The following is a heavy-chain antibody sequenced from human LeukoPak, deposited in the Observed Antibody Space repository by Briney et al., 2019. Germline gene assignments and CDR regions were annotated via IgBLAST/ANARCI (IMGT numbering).Heavy chain of an antibody. CDR3: ARDRRPSYYDSSGYSNFDY. V-gene: IGHV1-69*13. Sequence: SVKVCCKASGGSFSNYAINWVRQAPGRGLEWMGGIIPIFGTTNYAQKFQGRVTITADESTSTAYMELNSLRSEDTAVYYCARDRRPSYYDSSGYSNFDYWGQGTPVTVSS. CDR2: IIPIFGTT. CDR1: GGSFSNYA. J-gene: IGHJ4*02. D-gene: IGHD3-22*01.